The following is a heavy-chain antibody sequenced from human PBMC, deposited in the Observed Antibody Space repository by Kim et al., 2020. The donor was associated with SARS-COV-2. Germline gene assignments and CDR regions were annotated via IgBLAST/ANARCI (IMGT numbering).Heavy chain of an antibody. CDR2: IKSSGDTI. CDR1: GFTFGGFS. Sequence: GGSLRLSCAASGFTFGGFSMNWVRQAPGKGLEWIAYIKSSGDTIYYADSVKGRFTISRDNARNSLYLQMNSLTDGDTAVYYCTRGVGGRDMGHRFDPWG. CDR3: TRGVGGRDMGHRFDP. V-gene: IGHV3-48*02. J-gene: IGHJ5*02. D-gene: IGHD3-9*01.